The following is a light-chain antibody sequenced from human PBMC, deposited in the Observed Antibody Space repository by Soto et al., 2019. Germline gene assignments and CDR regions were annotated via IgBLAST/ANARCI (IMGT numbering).Light chain of an antibody. CDR2: LGS. Sequence: DIVMTQSPLSLPVTPGEPASISCRSSQSLLHSNGYNYLDWYLQKPGQSPQLLIYLGSNRASGVPIRFSGSGSGTAFTLKISRVEAADVGVYYDMQAHQTPRYTFGQGTKLEIK. CDR3: MQAHQTPRYT. J-gene: IGKJ2*01. CDR1: QSLLHSNGYNY. V-gene: IGKV2-28*01.